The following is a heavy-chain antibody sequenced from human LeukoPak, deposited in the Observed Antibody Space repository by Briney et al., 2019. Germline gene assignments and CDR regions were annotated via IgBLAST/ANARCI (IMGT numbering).Heavy chain of an antibody. CDR1: GGSFSGYY. Sequence: SGTLSLTCAVYGGSFSGYYWSWIRQPPGKGLEWIGEINHSGSTNYNPSLKSRVTISVDTSKNQFSLKLSSVTAADTAVYYCARFPRYCSGGSCYSGFGYWGQGTLVTVSS. V-gene: IGHV4-34*01. J-gene: IGHJ4*02. CDR2: INHSGST. CDR3: ARFPRYCSGGSCYSGFGY. D-gene: IGHD2-15*01.